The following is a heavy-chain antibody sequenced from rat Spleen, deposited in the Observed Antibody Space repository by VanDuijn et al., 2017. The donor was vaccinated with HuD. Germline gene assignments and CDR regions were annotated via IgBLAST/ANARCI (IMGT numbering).Heavy chain of an antibody. CDR1: GFTFSNYD. Sequence: EVQLVESGGGLVQPGRSLKLSCAASGFTFSNYDMAWVRQAPTKGLEWVASISPSGGSTYYRDSVKGRFTVSRDNAKSTLYLQMDSLRSEDTATYYCARQGVYYGFDYFDYWGQGVMVTVSS. V-gene: IGHV5-25*01. D-gene: IGHD1-6*01. CDR2: ISPSGGST. J-gene: IGHJ2*01. CDR3: ARQGVYYGFDYFDY.